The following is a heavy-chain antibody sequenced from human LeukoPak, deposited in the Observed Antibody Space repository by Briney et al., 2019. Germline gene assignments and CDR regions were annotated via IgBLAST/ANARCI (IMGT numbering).Heavy chain of an antibody. J-gene: IGHJ3*02. Sequence: GGSLRLSCTASGFTFSSCSMNWVRQAPGKGLEWVSFISSSSSYIYYADSVKGRFTISRDNAKNSLYLQMNSLRAEDTAVYYCARDGTVATVIGFDIWGQGTMVTVSS. CDR3: ARDGTVATVIGFDI. D-gene: IGHD5-12*01. V-gene: IGHV3-21*01. CDR2: ISSSSSYI. CDR1: GFTFSSCS.